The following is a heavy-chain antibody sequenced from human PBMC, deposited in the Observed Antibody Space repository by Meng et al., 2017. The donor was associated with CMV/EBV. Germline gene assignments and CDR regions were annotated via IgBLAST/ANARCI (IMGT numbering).Heavy chain of an antibody. Sequence: KVSCKGSGYSFTSYWIGWVRQMPGKGLEWMGIIYPGDSDTRYRPSFQGQVTISADKSISTAYLQWSSLKASDTAMYYCARSPTFTYCGGDCYLAYFDYWGQGTLVTVSS. D-gene: IGHD2-21*01. V-gene: IGHV5-51*01. J-gene: IGHJ4*02. CDR1: GYSFTSYW. CDR2: IYPGDSDT. CDR3: ARSPTFTYCGGDCYLAYFDY.